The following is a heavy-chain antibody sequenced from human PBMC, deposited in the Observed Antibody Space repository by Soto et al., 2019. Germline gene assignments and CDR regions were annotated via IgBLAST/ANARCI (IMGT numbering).Heavy chain of an antibody. V-gene: IGHV4-39*01. J-gene: IGHJ4*02. D-gene: IGHD6-25*01. CDR3: ARQFQAVIDY. CDR2: IYYSGST. Sequence: PSETLSLPCTVSGGSISSSSYYWGWIRQPPGKGLEWIGSIYYSGSTYYNPSLKSRVTISVGTSKNQFSLKLSSVTAADTAVYYCARQFQAVIDYWGQGTLVTVSS. CDR1: GGSISSSSYY.